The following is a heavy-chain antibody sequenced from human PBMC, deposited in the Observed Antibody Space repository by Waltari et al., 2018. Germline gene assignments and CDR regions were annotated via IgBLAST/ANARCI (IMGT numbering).Heavy chain of an antibody. CDR1: GGSFSGYY. V-gene: IGHV4-34*01. J-gene: IGHJ4*02. Sequence: QVQLQQWGAGLLKPSETLSLTCAVYGGSFSGYYWSWLRQPPGKGLERIGEINHSGSTNSNPSLKSRVTRAVGTSKNQFSLKLSSVTAADTAVYYCARDGSSSWLGFDYWGQGTLVTVSS. CDR3: ARDGSSSWLGFDY. CDR2: INHSGST. D-gene: IGHD6-13*01.